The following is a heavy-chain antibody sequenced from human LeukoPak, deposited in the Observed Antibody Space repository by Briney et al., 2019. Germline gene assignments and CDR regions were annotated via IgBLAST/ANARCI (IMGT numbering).Heavy chain of an antibody. J-gene: IGHJ4*02. CDR2: IYYSGST. CDR1: GGSISSYY. D-gene: IGHD2-15*01. V-gene: IGHV4-59*12. Sequence: SETLSLTCTVSGGSISSYYWSWIRQPPGKGLEWIGYIYYSGSTNYNPSLKSRVTISVDTSKNQFSLKLSSVTAADTAVYYCARSKGGGYLDYWGQGTLVTVSS. CDR3: ARSKGGGYLDY.